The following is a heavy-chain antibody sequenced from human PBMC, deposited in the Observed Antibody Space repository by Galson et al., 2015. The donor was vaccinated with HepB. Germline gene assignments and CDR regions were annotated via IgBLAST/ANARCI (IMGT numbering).Heavy chain of an antibody. CDR3: AKTFWSGYQPHYYYYGLDV. Sequence: SVKVSCKAFEYSITSFALNWVRQVPGQGLEWMGWINTNTGHPTYAQDFTGRFVLSLDTSVSTAYLQISSLKAEDTAVYYCAKTFWSGYQPHYYYYGLDVWGQGTTVTVS. D-gene: IGHD3-3*01. J-gene: IGHJ6*02. V-gene: IGHV7-4-1*02. CDR1: EYSITSFA. CDR2: INTNTGHP.